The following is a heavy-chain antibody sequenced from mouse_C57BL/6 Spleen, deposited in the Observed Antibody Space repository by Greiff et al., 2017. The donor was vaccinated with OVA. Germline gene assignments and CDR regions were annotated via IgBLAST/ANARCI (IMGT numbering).Heavy chain of an antibody. Sequence: VQLQQSGPELVKPGASVKISCKASGYTFTDYYMNWVKQSHGKSLEWIGDINPNNGGTSYNQKFKGKATLTVDKSSSTAYMELRSLTSEVSAVYYCARGYDYDGAWFAYWGQGTLVTVSA. CDR1: GYTFTDYY. CDR3: ARGYDYDGAWFAY. J-gene: IGHJ3*01. V-gene: IGHV1-26*01. CDR2: INPNNGGT. D-gene: IGHD2-4*01.